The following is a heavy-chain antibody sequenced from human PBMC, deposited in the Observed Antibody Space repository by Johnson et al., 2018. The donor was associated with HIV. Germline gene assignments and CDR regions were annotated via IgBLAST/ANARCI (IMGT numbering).Heavy chain of an antibody. CDR2: ISYDGSNN. D-gene: IGHD6-6*01. CDR1: GFIFSSYS. J-gene: IGHJ3*02. Sequence: QVQLVESGGGVVQPGRSLGLSCAASGFIFSSYSMHWVRQAPGKGLAWVAVISYDGSNNHYADSVTGRFTLSRDNSKHTLYLQMNSLRAEDTAVYYCARDRGSSSGASYIFDIWGQGTMVTVSS. CDR3: ARDRGSSSGASYIFDI. V-gene: IGHV3-30-3*01.